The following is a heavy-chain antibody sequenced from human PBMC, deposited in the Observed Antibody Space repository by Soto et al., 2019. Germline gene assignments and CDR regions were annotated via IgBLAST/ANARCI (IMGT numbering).Heavy chain of an antibody. D-gene: IGHD3-22*01. CDR3: ARHGXRVYYDNSDYYYYGMDV. CDR1: GYSFTSYW. V-gene: IGHV5-51*01. Sequence: GESLKISCKGSGYSFTSYWIGWVRQMPGKGPEWMGIIYPGDSDTRYSPSFQGQVTISADKSISTAYLQWSSLKASDTAMYYCARHGXRVYYDNSDYYYYGMDVWGQGTTVTVSS. CDR2: IYPGDSDT. J-gene: IGHJ6*02.